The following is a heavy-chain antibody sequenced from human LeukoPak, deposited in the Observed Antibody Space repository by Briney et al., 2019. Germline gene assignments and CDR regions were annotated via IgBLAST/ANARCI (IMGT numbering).Heavy chain of an antibody. D-gene: IGHD4-17*01. V-gene: IGHV3-73*01. J-gene: IGHJ4*02. CDR2: IKSKSNSYAT. CDR3: TTYGDYGPGSDY. Sequence: HPGGSLRLSCAVSGFIFSDSAIHWVRQASGKGLEWVGRIKSKSNSYATAYAASVKGRFTISRDDSKNTAYLQMNSLKTEDTAVYYCTTYGDYGPGSDYWGQGTLVNVSS. CDR1: GFIFSDSA.